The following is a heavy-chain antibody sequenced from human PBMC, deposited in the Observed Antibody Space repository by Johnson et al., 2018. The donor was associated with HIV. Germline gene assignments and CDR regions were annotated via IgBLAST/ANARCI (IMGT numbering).Heavy chain of an antibody. CDR1: GFTFSSYW. V-gene: IGHV3-74*01. CDR2: INSDGSST. D-gene: IGHD4-17*01. CDR3: ARDGTTGPSGDAFDI. J-gene: IGHJ3*02. Sequence: VQLVESGGGLIQPGGSLRLSCAASGFTFSSYWMHWVRQAPGKGLVWVSRINSDGSSTSYADSVKGRFTISRDNAKNTLYRQMNSLGTEYTAVYYCARDGTTGPSGDAFDIWGQGTMVTVSS.